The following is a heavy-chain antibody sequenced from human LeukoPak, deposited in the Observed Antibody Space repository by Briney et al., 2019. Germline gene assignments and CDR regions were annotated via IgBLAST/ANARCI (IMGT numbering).Heavy chain of an antibody. J-gene: IGHJ4*02. V-gene: IGHV4-34*01. CDR2: INHSGST. Sequence: PSETLSLTCAVYGGSFSGYYWSWIRQPPGKGLEWIGEINHSGSTNYNPSLKSRVTISVDTSKNQVSLKLSSVTAADTAVCYCARGRYYYDSSGNSYYFDYWGQGTLVTVSS. CDR1: GGSFSGYY. D-gene: IGHD3-22*01. CDR3: ARGRYYYDSSGNSYYFDY.